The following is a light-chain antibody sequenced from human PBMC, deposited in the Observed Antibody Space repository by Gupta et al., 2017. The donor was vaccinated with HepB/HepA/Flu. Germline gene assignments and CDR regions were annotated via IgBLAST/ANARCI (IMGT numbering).Light chain of an antibody. J-gene: IGKJ1*01. V-gene: IGKV3-20*01. CDR3: QLDGSFMWA. Sequence: EIVLTQSPGTLSLSPGERATLSCRASQSVSSSYIAWYQHKPGQGLRLLIYAASSSATGIPDRFSGSGSGTDFTLTISRREPEDFAVYYCQLDGSFMWAFGQGTNVEIK. CDR2: AAS. CDR1: QSVSSSY.